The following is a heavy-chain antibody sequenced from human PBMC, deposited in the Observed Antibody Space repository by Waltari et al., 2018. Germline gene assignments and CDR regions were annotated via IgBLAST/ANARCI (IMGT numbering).Heavy chain of an antibody. CDR1: GFTFSSYA. CDR3: AKTYGSGSYEADY. D-gene: IGHD3-10*01. J-gene: IGHJ4*02. V-gene: IGHV3-23*01. CDR2: ISGSGGST. Sequence: EVQLLESGGGLVQPGGSLRLSCAASGFTFSSYAMSWVRQGPGKGLGWVSAISGSGGSTYYADSVKGRFTISRDNSKNTLYLQMNSLRAEDTAVYYCAKTYGSGSYEADYWGQGTLVTVSS.